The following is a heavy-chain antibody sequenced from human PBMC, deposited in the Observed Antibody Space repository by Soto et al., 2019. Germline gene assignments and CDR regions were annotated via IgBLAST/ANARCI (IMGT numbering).Heavy chain of an antibody. D-gene: IGHD1-1*01. Sequence: EVQLLEFGGGLVQPGGSLRLSCAASGFTLSSYAMGWVRQAPGTGLEWVSLISADSSRTYYVDSVKGRFTISRDNPMRTLYLQMNSLRAEDTALYYCATQDLGGATGTTWGQGTLVTVSS. CDR2: ISADSSRT. CDR1: GFTLSSYA. CDR3: ATQDLGGATGTT. J-gene: IGHJ4*02. V-gene: IGHV3-23*01.